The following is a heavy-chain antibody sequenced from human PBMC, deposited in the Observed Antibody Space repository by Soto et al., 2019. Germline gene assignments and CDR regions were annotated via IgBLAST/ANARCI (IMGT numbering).Heavy chain of an antibody. Sequence: KTSETLSLTCTVSGSSISSYYWSWIRQPPGKGLEWIGYIYYTGYTNYNPSLKSRVTISVDTSKNQFSLNVSSVTAADTAVYYCARVKWFGESGFDYWGQGTLVTVSS. CDR3: ARVKWFGESGFDY. CDR1: GSSISSYY. J-gene: IGHJ4*02. V-gene: IGHV4-59*01. CDR2: IYYTGYT. D-gene: IGHD3-10*01.